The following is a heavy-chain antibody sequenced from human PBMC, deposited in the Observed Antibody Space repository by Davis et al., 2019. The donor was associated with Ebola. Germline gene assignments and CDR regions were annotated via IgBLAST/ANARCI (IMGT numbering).Heavy chain of an antibody. CDR2: ISYDGNNK. Sequence: GESLKISCAASGFTFSSFAMHWVRQAPGKGLEWVALISYDGNNKYYADSVKGRFTISRDNSKNTLYLQMNSLRAEDTAVYYCAKAITYDFWSGYYLDAFDIWGQGTMVTVSS. CDR1: GFTFSSFA. D-gene: IGHD3-3*01. J-gene: IGHJ3*02. CDR3: AKAITYDFWSGYYLDAFDI. V-gene: IGHV3-30-3*01.